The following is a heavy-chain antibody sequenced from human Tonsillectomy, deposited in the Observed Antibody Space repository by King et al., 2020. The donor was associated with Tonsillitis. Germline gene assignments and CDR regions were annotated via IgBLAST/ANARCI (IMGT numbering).Heavy chain of an antibody. J-gene: IGHJ4*02. Sequence: QMQLQESGPGLVKPSQTLSLTCTVSGGSISSGGYYWSWIRQHPGKGLEWIGYIYYSGSTYYNPSLKSRVTISVDTSKNQFSLKRSSVTAADTAVYYCARDPTGDPYYYFDYWGQGTLVTVSS. CDR2: IYYSGST. CDR3: ARDPTGDPYYYFDY. V-gene: IGHV4-31*03. D-gene: IGHD7-27*01. CDR1: GGSISSGGYY.